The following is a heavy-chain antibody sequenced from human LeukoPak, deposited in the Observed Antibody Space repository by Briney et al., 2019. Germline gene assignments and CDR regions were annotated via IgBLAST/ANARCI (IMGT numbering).Heavy chain of an antibody. J-gene: IGHJ4*02. CDR1: GGSISSRSYY. Sequence: SETLSLTCTVSGGSISSRSYYWGWIRQPPGKGLEWIGSFYNSGSTYYNPSLKSRVTISVDTSKSQFSLKLTSVTAADTAVYYCARYDVWGTYRAFDYWGQGTLVTVSS. CDR2: FYNSGST. V-gene: IGHV4-39*01. D-gene: IGHD3-16*02. CDR3: ARYDVWGTYRAFDY.